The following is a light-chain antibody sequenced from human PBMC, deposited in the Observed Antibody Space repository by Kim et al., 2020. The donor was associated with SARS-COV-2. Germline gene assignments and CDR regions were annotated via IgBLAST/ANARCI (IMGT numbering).Light chain of an antibody. V-gene: IGKV1-16*02. CDR1: QDIMNN. CDR2: AAS. Sequence: ASVGDRVTMTCRARQDIMNNLVWGQQKPGKAPRSLIYAASSLQSGVPSKVSGSGSGTEFTLTISSLRPEDFATYYCQKYQSYPVTFGEGTRRESK. CDR3: QKYQSYPVT. J-gene: IGKJ5*01.